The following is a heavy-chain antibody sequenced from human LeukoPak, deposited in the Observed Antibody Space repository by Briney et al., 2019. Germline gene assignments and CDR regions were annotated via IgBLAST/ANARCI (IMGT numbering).Heavy chain of an antibody. CDR3: ARVPSGILYCLDGMDV. D-gene: IGHD2-8*02. J-gene: IGHJ6*02. CDR1: GYTFTSYD. CDR2: MNPNSGNT. V-gene: IGHV1-8*01. Sequence: ASVKVSCKASGYTFTSYDINWVRQATGQGLEWMGWMNPNSGNTGYAQKFQGRVNMTRNTSISTAYMELSSLRSEDTAVYYWARVPSGILYCLDGMDVWGQGTTVTVSS.